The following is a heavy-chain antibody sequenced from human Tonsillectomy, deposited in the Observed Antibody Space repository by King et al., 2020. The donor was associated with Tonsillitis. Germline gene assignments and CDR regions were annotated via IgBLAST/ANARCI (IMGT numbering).Heavy chain of an antibody. V-gene: IGHV3-74*03. CDR2: ISNDGSDT. Sequence: VQLVESGGGLVQPGGSLRLSCAASGFTFSTSWMHWVRQAPGKGLVWVSRISNDGSDTKYADSVKGRFTISRDNAKNTSYLQMNSLRAEDTAVYYCARDQSVAGPTTFDYWGQGNLVTVSS. CDR1: GFTFSTSW. CDR3: ARDQSVAGPTTFDY. J-gene: IGHJ4*02. D-gene: IGHD6-19*01.